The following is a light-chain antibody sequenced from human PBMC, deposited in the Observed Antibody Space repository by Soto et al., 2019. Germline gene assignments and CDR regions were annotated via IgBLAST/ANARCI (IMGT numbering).Light chain of an antibody. Sequence: DIQMTQSPSSLSASVGVRVTITCRASQGINNFLAWYQQTPGNVPKLLIYGASTLHSGVPSRFSGSGSGTDFTLIIDSLQPEDVATYYCQKYNTAPYTFGQGTKLEIQ. J-gene: IGKJ2*01. CDR2: GAS. CDR1: QGINNF. V-gene: IGKV1-27*01. CDR3: QKYNTAPYT.